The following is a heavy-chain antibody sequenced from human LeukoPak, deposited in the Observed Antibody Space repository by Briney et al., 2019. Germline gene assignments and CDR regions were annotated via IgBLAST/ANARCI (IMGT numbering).Heavy chain of an antibody. J-gene: IGHJ3*02. CDR3: AKGERVLLWFGELLYHYDAFDI. V-gene: IGHV3-30*02. CDR1: GLTFSSYG. Sequence: GGSLRLPCALPGLTFSSYGMHWVRPAPGKGLEWVAFIRYAGSNKYYADSVKGRFTISRDNSKNTLYLQMNSLRAEDTAVYYCAKGERVLLWFGELLYHYDAFDIWGQGTMVTVSS. CDR2: IRYAGSNK. D-gene: IGHD3-10*01.